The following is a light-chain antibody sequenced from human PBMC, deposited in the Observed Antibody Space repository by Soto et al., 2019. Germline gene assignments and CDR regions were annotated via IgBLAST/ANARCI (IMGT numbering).Light chain of an antibody. Sequence: IQITHSPASVSSSVVDTFTVTCRASQDISGRLAWFQQKPGKAPKLLIYAASTLQSGVPSRFSGSGSGTDFTLTISSLQPEDFATYYCQQLESYPSTFGGGTKV. CDR2: AAS. V-gene: IGKV1-12*02. CDR1: QDISGR. J-gene: IGKJ4*01. CDR3: QQLESYPST.